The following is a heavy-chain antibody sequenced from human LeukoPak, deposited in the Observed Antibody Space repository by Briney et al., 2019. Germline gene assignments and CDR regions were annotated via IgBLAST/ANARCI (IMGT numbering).Heavy chain of an antibody. V-gene: IGHV4-39*07. CDR2: IFYSGST. Sequence: ASETLSLTCTVSGGSISSSTYYWGWIRQPPGKGLEWIGCIFYSGSTYYNPSLKSRVTISVDTSKNQFSLKLSSVTAADTAVYYCARDRVGAHLSSGFDPWGQGTLVTVSS. J-gene: IGHJ5*02. CDR1: GGSISSSTYY. D-gene: IGHD1-26*01. CDR3: ARDRVGAHLSSGFDP.